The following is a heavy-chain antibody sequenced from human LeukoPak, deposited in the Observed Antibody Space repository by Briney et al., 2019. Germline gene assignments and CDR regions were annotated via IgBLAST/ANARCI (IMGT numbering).Heavy chain of an antibody. D-gene: IGHD6-6*01. CDR1: GYTFTGYY. J-gene: IGHJ4*02. CDR3: ARAWRYSSSSSTRDY. CDR2: INPNSGGT. Sequence: GASVKVSCKASGYTFTGYYIHWVRQAPGQGLEWMGWINPNSGGTNYVQKFQGRVTMTRDTSISTGYMELSSLRSDDTAVYFCARAWRYSSSSSTRDYWGQGTLVTVSS. V-gene: IGHV1-2*02.